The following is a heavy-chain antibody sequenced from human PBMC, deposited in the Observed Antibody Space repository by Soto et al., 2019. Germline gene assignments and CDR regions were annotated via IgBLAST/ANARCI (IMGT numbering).Heavy chain of an antibody. CDR2: INHSGST. Sequence: PSETLSLTCGVYGGSFSGYYWSWIRQPPGKGLEWIGEINHSGSTNYNPSLKSRVTMSVDTSKKQFSLKMNSVAAADTAVYYCARKAQLYLFDYWGQGTLVSVSS. CDR1: GGSFSGYY. V-gene: IGHV4-34*01. J-gene: IGHJ4*02. D-gene: IGHD2-2*02. CDR3: ARKAQLYLFDY.